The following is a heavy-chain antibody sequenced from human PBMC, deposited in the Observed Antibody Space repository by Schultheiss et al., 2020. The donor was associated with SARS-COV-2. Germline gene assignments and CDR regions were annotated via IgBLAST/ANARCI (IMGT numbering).Heavy chain of an antibody. Sequence: ASVKVSCKASGYTFTSYYMHWVRQAPGQGLEWMGWINPNSGGTNYAQKFQGRVTMTRNTSISTAYMELSSLRSEDTAVYYCARDQALVRGVFGYWGQGTLVTVSS. D-gene: IGHD3-10*01. CDR3: ARDQALVRGVFGY. CDR1: GYTFTSYY. V-gene: IGHV1-2*02. CDR2: INPNSGGT. J-gene: IGHJ4*02.